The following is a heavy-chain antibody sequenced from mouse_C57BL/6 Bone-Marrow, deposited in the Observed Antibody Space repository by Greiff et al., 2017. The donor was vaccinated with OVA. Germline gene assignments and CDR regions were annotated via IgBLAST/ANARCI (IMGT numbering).Heavy chain of an antibody. CDR2: IYPGDGDT. V-gene: IGHV1-82*01. D-gene: IGHD3-2*02. J-gene: IGHJ2*01. Sequence: QVQLKQPGPELVKPGASVKISCKASGYAFSSSWMNWVKQRPGKGLEWIGRIYPGDGDTNYNGKFKGKATLTADKSSSTAYMQLSSLTSEDSAVYFCAQDSSGYPYYFDYWGQGTTLTVSS. CDR3: AQDSSGYPYYFDY. CDR1: GYAFSSSW.